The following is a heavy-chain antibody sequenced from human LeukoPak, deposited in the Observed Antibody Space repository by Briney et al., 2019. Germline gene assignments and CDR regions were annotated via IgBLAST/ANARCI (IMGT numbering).Heavy chain of an antibody. CDR2: IYYSGST. Sequence: SETLSLTCPVYGGSISSGDYYWSWIRQPPGKGLEWIGYIYYSGSTYYNPSLKSRVTISVDTSKNQFSLKLSSVTAADTAVYYCATSGWNSDYWGQGTLVTVSS. J-gene: IGHJ4*02. D-gene: IGHD6-19*01. CDR3: ATSGWNSDY. CDR1: GGSISSGDYY. V-gene: IGHV4-30-4*08.